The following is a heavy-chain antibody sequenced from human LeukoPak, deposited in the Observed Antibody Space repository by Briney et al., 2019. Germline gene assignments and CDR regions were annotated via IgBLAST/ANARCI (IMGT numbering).Heavy chain of an antibody. Sequence: PGGSLRLSCAAPGFTFSTFSRSWMSWVRQAPGKGLEWVANIKEDGSQKFYVDSVKGRFTISRDNARNSLYLQMNSLRAEDTAGXXXXXXXXXXXGXGPXXXYYXGSGSYSFDXWGQGTXXXVSS. D-gene: IGHD3-10*01. CDR3: XXXXXXXXGXGPXXXYYXGSGSYSFDX. CDR2: IKEDGSQK. J-gene: IGHJ4*02. V-gene: IGHV3-7*03. CDR1: GFTFSTFSRSW.